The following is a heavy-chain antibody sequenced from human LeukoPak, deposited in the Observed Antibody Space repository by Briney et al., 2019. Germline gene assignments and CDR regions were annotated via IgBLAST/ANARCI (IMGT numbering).Heavy chain of an antibody. CDR2: ISYDGSNK. CDR3: ARSDTAMVWDY. D-gene: IGHD5-18*01. CDR1: GFTFSSYA. Sequence: GRSLRLSCAASGFTFSSYAMHWVRQAPGKGLEWVAVISYDGSNKYYADSVKGRFTISRDNSKNTLYLQMNSLRAEDTAVYYCARSDTAMVWDYWGQGTLVTVSS. V-gene: IGHV3-30*04. J-gene: IGHJ4*02.